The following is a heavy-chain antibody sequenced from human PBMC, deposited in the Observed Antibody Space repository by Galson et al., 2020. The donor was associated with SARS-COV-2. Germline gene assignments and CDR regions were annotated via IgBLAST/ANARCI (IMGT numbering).Heavy chain of an antibody. CDR2: IVVGSGNT. V-gene: IGHV1-58*01. D-gene: IGHD2-2*01. Sequence: SVKVYCKASGFTFTSSAVQWVRQARGQRLEWIGWIVVGSGNTNYAQKFQERVTITRDMSTSTAYMELSSLRSEDTAVYYCAAGYQLPKKSYGMDVWGQGTTVTVSS. J-gene: IGHJ6*02. CDR1: GFTFTSSA. CDR3: AAGYQLPKKSYGMDV.